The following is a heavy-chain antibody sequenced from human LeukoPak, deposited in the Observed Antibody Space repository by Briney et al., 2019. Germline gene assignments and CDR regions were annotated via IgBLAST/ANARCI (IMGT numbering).Heavy chain of an antibody. J-gene: IGHJ3*02. CDR2: ISSSTNTI. Sequence: PGGSLRLSCVASGFTFSSYEMNWVRRAPGKGLEWVSYISSSTNTIYYADSVKGRFTISRDNAKNSLYLQMNSLRAEDTAVYYCAPALGYGSGGYYYGAFDIWGQGTMVTVSS. CDR3: APALGYGSGGYYYGAFDI. V-gene: IGHV3-48*03. CDR1: GFTFSSYE. D-gene: IGHD3-22*01.